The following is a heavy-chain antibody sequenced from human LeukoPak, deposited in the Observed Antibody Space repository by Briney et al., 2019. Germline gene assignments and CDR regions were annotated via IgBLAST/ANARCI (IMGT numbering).Heavy chain of an antibody. V-gene: IGHV3-48*01. CDR3: ARDFSDRGSYRDFDY. CDR2: ISSSSSTI. J-gene: IGHJ4*02. D-gene: IGHD1-26*01. Sequence: PGGSLRLSCAASGFTFSSYSMNWVRQAPGKGLEWVSSISSSSSTIYYADSVKGRFTISRDNAKNSLYLQMNSLRAEDTAVYYCARDFSDRGSYRDFDYWGQGTLVTVSS. CDR1: GFTFSSYS.